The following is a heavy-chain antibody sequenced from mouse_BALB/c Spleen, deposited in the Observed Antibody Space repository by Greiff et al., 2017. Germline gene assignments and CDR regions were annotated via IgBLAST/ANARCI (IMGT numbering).Heavy chain of an antibody. D-gene: IGHD1-2*01. CDR2: ISDGGSYT. J-gene: IGHJ4*01. V-gene: IGHV5-4*02. Sequence: EVQLVESGGGLVKPGGSLKLSCAASGFTFSDYYMYWVRQTPEKRLEWVATISDGGSYTYYPDSVKGRFTISRDNAKNNLYLQMSSLKSEDTAMYYCARSSTAHYYAMDYWGQGTSVTVSS. CDR1: GFTFSDYY. CDR3: ARSSTAHYYAMDY.